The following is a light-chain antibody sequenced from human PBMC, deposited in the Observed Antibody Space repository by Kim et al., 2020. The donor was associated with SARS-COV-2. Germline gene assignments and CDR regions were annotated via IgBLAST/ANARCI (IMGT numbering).Light chain of an antibody. CDR2: RDK. CDR3: QSADIGGTSWI. J-gene: IGLJ2*01. Sequence: PGRAPILVLYRDKERPSWIPERFSGSRSGTTVTLTISGVQAEDEADYFCQSADIGGTSWIFGGGTQLTVL. V-gene: IGLV3-25*03.